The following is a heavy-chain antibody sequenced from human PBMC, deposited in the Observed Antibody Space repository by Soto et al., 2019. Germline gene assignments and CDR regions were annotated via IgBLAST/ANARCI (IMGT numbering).Heavy chain of an antibody. CDR1: RFTFSDYS. J-gene: IGHJ4*01. CDR2: ISPRSSYI. D-gene: IGHD3-22*01. V-gene: IGHV3-21*01. Sequence: GGSLRLSCEASRFTFSDYSMNWVRQAPGKGLEWVSSISPRSSYIHYADSVKGRFIISRDDAKSALFLQMNSLRAEDTAVYYCATLIKTYYDDSSGYSQDYWGQGTLVTVSS. CDR3: ATLIKTYYDDSSGYSQDY.